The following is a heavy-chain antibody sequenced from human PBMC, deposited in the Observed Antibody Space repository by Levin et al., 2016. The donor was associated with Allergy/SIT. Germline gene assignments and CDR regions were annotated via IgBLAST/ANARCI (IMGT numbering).Heavy chain of an antibody. Sequence: SVKVSCKASGGTFSSYAISWVRQAPGQGLEWMGGIIPIFGTANYAQKFQGRVTITADESTSTAYMELSSLRSEDTAVYYCARGRREWLLYSYYYYMDVWGKGTTVTVSS. CDR3: ARGRREWLLYSYYYYMDV. D-gene: IGHD3-3*01. CDR1: GGTFSSYA. CDR2: IIPIFGTA. V-gene: IGHV1-69*13. J-gene: IGHJ6*03.